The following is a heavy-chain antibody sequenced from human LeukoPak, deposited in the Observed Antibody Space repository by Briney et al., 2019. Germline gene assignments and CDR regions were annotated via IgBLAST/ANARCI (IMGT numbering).Heavy chain of an antibody. CDR1: GFTFSSYS. CDR3: ARTGKAASGEYYGMDV. J-gene: IGHJ6*02. Sequence: NRAGCLRLSCAASGFTFSSYSMNWGRQAPGKGLEWVSSISSSSSYIYYADSVKGRFTITRDNAKNSLYLQVNSLRAEDTAVYYCARTGKAASGEYYGMDVWGQGTRVTVSS. CDR2: ISSSSSYI. D-gene: IGHD3-10*01. V-gene: IGHV3-21*01.